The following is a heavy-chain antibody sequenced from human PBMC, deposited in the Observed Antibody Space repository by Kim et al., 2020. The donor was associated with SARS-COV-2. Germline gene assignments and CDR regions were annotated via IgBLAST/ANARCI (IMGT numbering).Heavy chain of an antibody. CDR2: ISSSSSYI. V-gene: IGHV3-21*01. CDR3: AGRLAAAGIFGDDP. Sequence: GGSLRLSCAASGFTFSSYSMNWVRQAPGKGLEWVSSISSSSSYIYYADSVKGRFTISRDNAKNSLYLQMNSLRAEDTAVYYCAGRLAAAGIFGDDPWGQGTLVTVSS. D-gene: IGHD6-13*01. CDR1: GFTFSSYS. J-gene: IGHJ5*02.